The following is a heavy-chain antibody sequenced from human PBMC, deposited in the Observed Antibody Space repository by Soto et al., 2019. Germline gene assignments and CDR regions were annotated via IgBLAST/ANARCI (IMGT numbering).Heavy chain of an antibody. CDR3: ARGAATVTPGWFDP. Sequence: NPSETLSLTCGVSGYSISSGYYWGWIRQPPGKGLEWIASIYHSGSTYYNPSLKSRVTISVDTSKNQFSLKLSSVTAADTAVYYCARGAATVTPGWFDPCGQGTLVTVSS. CDR1: GYSISSGYY. D-gene: IGHD4-17*01. CDR2: IYHSGST. V-gene: IGHV4-38-2*01. J-gene: IGHJ5*02.